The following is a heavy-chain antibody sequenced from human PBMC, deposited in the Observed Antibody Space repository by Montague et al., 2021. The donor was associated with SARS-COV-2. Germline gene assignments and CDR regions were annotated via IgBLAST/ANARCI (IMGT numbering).Heavy chain of an antibody. CDR3: ARREYSYGWGD. CDR2: VYYSGTT. J-gene: IGHJ4*02. CDR1: GGPISGSSDY. V-gene: IGHV4-39*01. Sequence: SETLSLTCTVTGGPISGSSDYWGWIRQSPGKGLDWIASVYYSGTTYYXPSLKSRLTISVDTSKNQFSLKLNSVTAADTALYYCARREYSYGWGDWGQGTLVTVSS. D-gene: IGHD5-18*01.